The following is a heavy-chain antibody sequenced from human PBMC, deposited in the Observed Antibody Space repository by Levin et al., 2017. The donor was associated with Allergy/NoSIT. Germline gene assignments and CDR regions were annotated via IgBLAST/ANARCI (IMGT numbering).Heavy chain of an antibody. CDR2: IGTST. CDR1: GLTVSNYG. D-gene: IGHD2-15*01. Sequence: QPGGSLRLSCAASGLTVSNYGMYWVRQAPGKGLQWVSGIGTSTYYADSVKGRFTISRDSSKNTVYLQMNSLRAEDTAVYYCAKRYCSGGTCYPLDFWGQGTLVTVSS. J-gene: IGHJ4*02. CDR3: AKRYCSGGTCYPLDF. V-gene: IGHV3-23*01.